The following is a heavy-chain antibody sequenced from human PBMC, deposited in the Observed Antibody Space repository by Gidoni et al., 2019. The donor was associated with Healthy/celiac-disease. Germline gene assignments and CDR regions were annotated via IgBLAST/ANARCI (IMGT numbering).Heavy chain of an antibody. CDR2: IIPILGIA. CDR3: ARDVAAAGAVRLDV. D-gene: IGHD6-13*01. Sequence: QVQLVQSGAEVKKPGSSVKVSCKASGGTFSSYTISWVRQAPGQGLEWMGRIIPILGIANYAQKFQGRVTITADKSTSTAYMELSSLRSEDTAVYYCARDVAAAGAVRLDVWGQGTTVTVSS. J-gene: IGHJ6*02. V-gene: IGHV1-69*08. CDR1: GGTFSSYT.